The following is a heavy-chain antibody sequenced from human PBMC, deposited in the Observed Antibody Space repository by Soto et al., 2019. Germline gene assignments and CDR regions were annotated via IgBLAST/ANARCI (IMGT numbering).Heavy chain of an antibody. CDR1: GESFSGYY. V-gene: IGHV4-34*01. Sequence: PSETLSLPCAVYGESFSGYYWSWIRQPPGKGLEWIGEINHSGSTNYNPSLKSRVTISVDTSKNQFSLKLSSVTAADTAVYYCARGPIVLMVYARGNWFDPWGQGTLVTVSS. D-gene: IGHD2-8*01. J-gene: IGHJ5*02. CDR2: INHSGST. CDR3: ARGPIVLMVYARGNWFDP.